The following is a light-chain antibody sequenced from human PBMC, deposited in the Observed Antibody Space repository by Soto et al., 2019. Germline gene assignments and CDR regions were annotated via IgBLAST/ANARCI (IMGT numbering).Light chain of an antibody. CDR3: QQYGSSPLT. CDR2: GAS. J-gene: IGKJ4*01. Sequence: EIVLTQSPGTLSLSPGERATLPCRASQSVSSSHLAWYQQTPGQAPRLLIYGASTRATGIPDRFSGSGSGTDFTLTISRLEPEDFAVYYCQQYGSSPLTFGGGTKVEIK. V-gene: IGKV3-20*01. CDR1: QSVSSSH.